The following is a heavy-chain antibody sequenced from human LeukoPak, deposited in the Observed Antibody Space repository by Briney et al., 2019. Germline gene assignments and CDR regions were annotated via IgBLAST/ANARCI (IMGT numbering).Heavy chain of an antibody. Sequence: GASVTVSCKASGYTFTSCGISWVRQAPGQGLEWVGWISAYNGNTNYTQKLQGRVTMTTDTSTSTAYMELRSLRSDDTAVYYCARMYSSSWYPGYGMDVWGQGTTVTVSS. CDR2: ISAYNGNT. CDR1: GYTFTSCG. D-gene: IGHD6-13*01. CDR3: ARMYSSSWYPGYGMDV. J-gene: IGHJ6*02. V-gene: IGHV1-18*01.